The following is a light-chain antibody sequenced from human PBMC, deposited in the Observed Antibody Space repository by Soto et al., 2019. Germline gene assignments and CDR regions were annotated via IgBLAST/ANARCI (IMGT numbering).Light chain of an antibody. CDR1: QSISSY. CDR2: DAS. Sequence: EIVLTQSPATLSLSPGERATLSCRASQSISSYLAWYQQKPGQAPRLLIYDASNRATGIPARFSGSGSGTDFTLTIISLEPEAFAVYYCHQRSNWPPFTFGGGTKVEIK. CDR3: HQRSNWPPFT. J-gene: IGKJ4*01. V-gene: IGKV3-11*01.